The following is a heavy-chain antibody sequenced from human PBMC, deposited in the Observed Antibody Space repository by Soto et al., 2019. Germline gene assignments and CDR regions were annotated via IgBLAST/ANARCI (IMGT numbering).Heavy chain of an antibody. CDR2: IYYSGST. V-gene: IGHV4-59*01. J-gene: IGHJ4*02. Sequence: QVQLQESGPGLVKPSETLSLTCTVSGGSISSYYWSWIRQPPGKGLEWIGYIYYSGSTNYNPSLKSRVTISVDTSKNQFSLKLSSVTAADTAEYYCARGGSSSSDFDYWGQGTLVTVSS. D-gene: IGHD6-6*01. CDR1: GGSISSYY. CDR3: ARGGSSSSDFDY.